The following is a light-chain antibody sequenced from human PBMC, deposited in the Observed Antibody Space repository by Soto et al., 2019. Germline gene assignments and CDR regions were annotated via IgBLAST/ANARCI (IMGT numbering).Light chain of an antibody. J-gene: IGKJ5*01. Sequence: EIVLTQSPDTLSLSPGERATLSCRASQSVSISYLAWYQQKPGQAPRLLIYGASSRATGIPARFSGNGSGTEFTLTISSLQSEDFAVYYCQQYDNWPPITFGQGTRLEIK. CDR3: QQYDNWPPIT. V-gene: IGKV3-15*01. CDR2: GAS. CDR1: QSVSISY.